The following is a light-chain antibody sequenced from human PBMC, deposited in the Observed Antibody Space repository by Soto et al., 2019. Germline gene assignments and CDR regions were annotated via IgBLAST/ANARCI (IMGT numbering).Light chain of an antibody. V-gene: IGLV1-36*01. CDR1: TSNIGKNT. CDR2: YDD. J-gene: IGLJ2*01. CDR3: SSYTSLNTVI. Sequence: QAVVTQPPSVSEGPGQRVTISCSGSTSNIGKNTVNWYQQLPGEAPKLFIYYDDLLASGVSDRFSGSKSGSTASLTISGLQADDEADYYCSSYTSLNTVIFGGGTKLTVL.